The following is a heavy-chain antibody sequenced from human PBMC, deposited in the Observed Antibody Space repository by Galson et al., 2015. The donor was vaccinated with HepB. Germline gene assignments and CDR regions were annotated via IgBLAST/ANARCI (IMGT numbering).Heavy chain of an antibody. CDR2: IIPILGLT. D-gene: IGHD3-3*02. J-gene: IGHJ4*02. V-gene: IGHV1-69*10. Sequence: SVKVSCKASGGAFSNYPINWVRQAPGQGLEWMGLIIPILGLTKYTQRFRGRVTITADESTSAAYMELSSLRSEDTAVYYCATFMGPSPTWGQGTLVTVSS. CDR1: GGAFSNYP. CDR3: ATFMGPSPT.